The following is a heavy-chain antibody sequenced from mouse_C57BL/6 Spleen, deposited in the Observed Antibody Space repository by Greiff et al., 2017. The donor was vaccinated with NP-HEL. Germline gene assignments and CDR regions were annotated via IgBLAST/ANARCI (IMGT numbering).Heavy chain of an antibody. CDR1: GYTFTSYW. D-gene: IGHD4-1*01. J-gene: IGHJ1*03. Sequence: QVHVKQPGAELVRPGSSVKLSCKASGYTFTSYWLHWVKQRPIQGLEWIGNIDPSDSETHYNQKFKDKATLTVDKSSSTAYMQLSSLTSEDSAVYYCARGPGTHYWYFDVWGTGTTVTVSS. CDR3: ARGPGTHYWYFDV. V-gene: IGHV1-52*01. CDR2: IDPSDSET.